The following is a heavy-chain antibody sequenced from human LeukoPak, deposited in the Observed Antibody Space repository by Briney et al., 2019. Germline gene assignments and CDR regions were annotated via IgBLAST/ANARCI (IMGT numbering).Heavy chain of an antibody. CDR1: GFTFSSYA. V-gene: IGHV3-21*01. J-gene: IGHJ4*02. CDR3: ASAGYSSSWYEGRY. Sequence: GGSLRLSCAASGFTFSSYAMSWVRQAPGKGLEWVSSISSSSSYIYYADSVKGRFTISRDNAKNSLYLQMNSLRAEDTAVYYCASAGYSSSWYEGRYWGQGTLVTVSS. CDR2: ISSSSSYI. D-gene: IGHD6-13*01.